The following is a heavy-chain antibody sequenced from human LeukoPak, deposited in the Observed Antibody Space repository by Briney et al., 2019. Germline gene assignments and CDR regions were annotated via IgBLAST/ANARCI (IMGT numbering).Heavy chain of an antibody. CDR2: IYTSGST. D-gene: IGHD3-22*01. V-gene: IGHV4-61*02. CDR1: GDSISSGDYY. Sequence: ASETLSLTCTVSGDSISSGDYYWSWIRQPAGKGLEWIGRIYTSGSTNYNPSLKSRVTISVDTSKNQFSLKLSSVTAADTAVYYCARDLIYYDSSGYHNDAFDIWGQGTMVTVSS. J-gene: IGHJ3*02. CDR3: ARDLIYYDSSGYHNDAFDI.